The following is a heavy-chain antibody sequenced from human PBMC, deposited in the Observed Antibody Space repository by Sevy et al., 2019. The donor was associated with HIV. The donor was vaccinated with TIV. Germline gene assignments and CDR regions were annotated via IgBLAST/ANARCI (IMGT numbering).Heavy chain of an antibody. Sequence: SETLSLTCAVYGGSFSGYYWSWIRQPPGKGLEWIGEINHSGSTNYNPSLKSRVTISVDTSKNQFSLKLSSVTAADTAVYYCARAKRGYDSSGQDYWGQGTLVTVSS. J-gene: IGHJ4*02. V-gene: IGHV4-34*01. CDR2: INHSGST. D-gene: IGHD3-22*01. CDR1: GGSFSGYY. CDR3: ARAKRGYDSSGQDY.